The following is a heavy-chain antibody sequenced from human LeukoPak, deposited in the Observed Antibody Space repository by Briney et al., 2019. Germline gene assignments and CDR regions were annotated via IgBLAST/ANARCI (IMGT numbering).Heavy chain of an antibody. D-gene: IGHD1-1*01. V-gene: IGHV3-7*01. CDR2: INQDGSAK. CDR3: ARAATTGTVDY. CDR1: GFIFSDYW. Sequence: GSLRLSCAASGFIFSDYWMSWVRQAPGKGLEWVANINQDGSAKYYVDSLKGRFTISRDNIGNSLYLQLKSLTADDTAVYFCARAATTGTVDYWGQGTLVTVSS. J-gene: IGHJ4*02.